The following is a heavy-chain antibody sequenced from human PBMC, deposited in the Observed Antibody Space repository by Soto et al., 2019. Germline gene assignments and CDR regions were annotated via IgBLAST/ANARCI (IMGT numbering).Heavy chain of an antibody. CDR3: VNAPVIFHAGSGWYYIAD. CDR2: IGGSGGDT. D-gene: IGHD6-13*01. Sequence: EVQLLESGGALVQPGGSLRLSCAASGFAFSNFAMAWVRQAPGKGPEWVSSIGGSGGDTYYADSAGGRFTISRDDSKNTLYLQMNTLRDEDTTVYYCVNAPVIFHAGSGWYYIADWGQGTLVTIS. CDR1: GFAFSNFA. V-gene: IGHV3-23*01. J-gene: IGHJ4*02.